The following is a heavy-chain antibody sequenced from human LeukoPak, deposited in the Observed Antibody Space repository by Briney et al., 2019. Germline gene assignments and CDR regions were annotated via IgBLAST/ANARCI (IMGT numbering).Heavy chain of an antibody. CDR1: GFSVNNNY. J-gene: IGHJ4*02. Sequence: GGSLRLSCAASGFSVNNNYMNWVRQAPGKGLEGVSIIYNEGTTFYTDSVRGRFTISRDDSKNTIYLLMNSLRAEDTAIYYCTRDSIHTYWGQGALVTVSS. V-gene: IGHV3-66*01. CDR3: TRDSIHTY. CDR2: IYNEGTT.